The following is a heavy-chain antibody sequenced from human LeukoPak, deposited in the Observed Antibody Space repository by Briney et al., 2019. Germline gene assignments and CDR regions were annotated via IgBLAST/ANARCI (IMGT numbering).Heavy chain of an antibody. Sequence: SETLSLTCTVSGGSISSYYWGWIRQPPGKGLEWIGSIYYSGSTYYNPSLKSRVTISVDTSKNQFSLKLSSVTAADTAVYYCAKTPTVGATVDAFDIWGQGTMVTVSS. CDR1: GGSISSYY. V-gene: IGHV4-39*01. CDR3: AKTPTVGATVDAFDI. J-gene: IGHJ3*02. D-gene: IGHD1-26*01. CDR2: IYYSGST.